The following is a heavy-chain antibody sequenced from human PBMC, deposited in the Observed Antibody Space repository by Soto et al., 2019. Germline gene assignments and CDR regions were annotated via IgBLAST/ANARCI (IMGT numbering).Heavy chain of an antibody. Sequence: EMQLVESGGGLVQPGGSLRLSCAASGFIFSTYSMNWVRQAPGKGLDWISYITSGGDTMYYADSVKGRFTIYSDNAKNSLYLQTSSRRDEDTAVYYCASLHQGMGRGVTSQWGQGNLVTVSS. D-gene: IGHD3-10*01. J-gene: IGHJ4*02. V-gene: IGHV3-48*02. CDR3: ASLHQGMGRGVTSQ. CDR1: GFIFSTYS. CDR2: ITSGGDTM.